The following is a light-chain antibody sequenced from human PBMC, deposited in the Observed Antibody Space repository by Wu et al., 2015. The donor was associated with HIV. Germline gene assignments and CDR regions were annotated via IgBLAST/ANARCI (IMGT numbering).Light chain of an antibody. Sequence: EVVLTQSPGTLSRSPGESATLFCKVSQSGNSLTWIQKRRGQAPRLLIYDSSRRASGVPDRFIGSGSGTDFSLTIKNVIREDFAVYFCQQFEFFGLGTALEI. V-gene: IGKV3-11*01. CDR1: QSGNS. J-gene: IGKJ2*01. CDR2: DSS. CDR3: QQFEF.